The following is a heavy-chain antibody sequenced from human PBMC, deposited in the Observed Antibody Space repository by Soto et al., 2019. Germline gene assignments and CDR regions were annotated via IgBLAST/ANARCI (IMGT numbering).Heavy chain of an antibody. J-gene: IGHJ4*02. V-gene: IGHV2-5*02. CDR1: GFSLSTSGVG. Sequence: QISLKESGPTLVKPTQTLTLTCTFSGFSLSTSGVGVGWLRQPPGNALEWLALIYWDDDKRYSPSLKSRLTITKDTSKNQVVLTMTNMDPVDTATYYCAYRRYVVDFDYWGQGTLVTVSS. CDR3: AYRRYVVDFDY. D-gene: IGHD5-12*01. CDR2: IYWDDDK.